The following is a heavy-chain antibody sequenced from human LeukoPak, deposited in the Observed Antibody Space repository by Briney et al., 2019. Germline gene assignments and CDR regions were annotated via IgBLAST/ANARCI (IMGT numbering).Heavy chain of an antibody. CDR2: IYYSGST. V-gene: IGHV4-39*01. J-gene: IGHJ4*02. Sequence: GSLRLSCAASGFTFSSYSMNWVRQAPGKGLEWIGSIYYSGSTYYNPSLKSRVTISVDTSKNQFSLKLSSVTAADTAVYYCARHDIVVVPAALTPSFFDYWGQGTLVTVSS. CDR3: ARHDIVVVPAALTPSFFDY. CDR1: GFTFSSYSMN. D-gene: IGHD2-2*01.